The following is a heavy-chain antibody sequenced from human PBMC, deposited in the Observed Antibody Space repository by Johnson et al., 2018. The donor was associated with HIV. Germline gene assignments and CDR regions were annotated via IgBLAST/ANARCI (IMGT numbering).Heavy chain of an antibody. J-gene: IGHJ3*02. CDR2: IRSKANSSAT. CDR1: GFTFSGSA. CDR3: TSGKSWLAVDAFDI. Sequence: VQLVESGGGLVQPGGSLKLSCAASGFTFSGSAMHWVRQASGKGLEWVGRIRSKANSSATAYAASVKGSFTIPRDDSKNTAYLQMNSLKTEDTAVYYCTSGKSWLAVDAFDIWGQGTMVTVSS. V-gene: IGHV3-73*02. D-gene: IGHD6-19*01.